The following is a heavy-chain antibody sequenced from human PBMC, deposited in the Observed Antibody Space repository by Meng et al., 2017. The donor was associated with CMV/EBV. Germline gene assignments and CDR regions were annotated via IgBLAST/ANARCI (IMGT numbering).Heavy chain of an antibody. D-gene: IGHD3-9*01. CDR2: IYSGGSST. J-gene: IGHJ4*02. CDR1: GFTFSSYA. Sequence: GALRLSCAASGFTFSSYAMSWVRQAPGTGLEWVSVIYSGGSSTYYADSVKGRFTISRDNSKNTLYLQMNSLRAEDTAVYYCAKGGSLRYFDWYPVDYWGQGTLVTVSS. V-gene: IGHV3-23*03. CDR3: AKGGSLRYFDWYPVDY.